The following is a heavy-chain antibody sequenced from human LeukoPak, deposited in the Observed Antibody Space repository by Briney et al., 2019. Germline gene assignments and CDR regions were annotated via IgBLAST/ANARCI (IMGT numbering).Heavy chain of an antibody. Sequence: GGSLRLSCAASGFTFSSYGMHWVRQAPGKGLEWVANIKQDGSEKYYVDSVKGRFTISRDNAQNSLYLQMNSLRAEETAVYYGARESELLGDYWGQGTLVTVSS. V-gene: IGHV3-7*01. J-gene: IGHJ4*02. D-gene: IGHD1-26*01. CDR1: GFTFSSYG. CDR3: ARESELLGDY. CDR2: IKQDGSEK.